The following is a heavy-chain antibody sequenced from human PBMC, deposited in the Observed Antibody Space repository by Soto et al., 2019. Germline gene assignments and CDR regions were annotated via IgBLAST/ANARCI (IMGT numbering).Heavy chain of an antibody. CDR1: GFTFSDYY. Sequence: QVQLVESGGGLVKPGGSLRLSCAASGFTFSDYYMSWIRQAPGKGLEWVSYISSSSRYTNYADSVKGRFTISRDNAKNSLYLQMNSLRAEDTAVYYCARDLNYYGSGSYYDYWGQGTLVTVSS. V-gene: IGHV3-11*06. D-gene: IGHD3-10*01. CDR3: ARDLNYYGSGSYYDY. CDR2: ISSSSRYT. J-gene: IGHJ4*02.